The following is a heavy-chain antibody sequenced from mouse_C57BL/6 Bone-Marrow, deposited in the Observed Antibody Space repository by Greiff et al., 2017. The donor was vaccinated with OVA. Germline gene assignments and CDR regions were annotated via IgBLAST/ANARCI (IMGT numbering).Heavy chain of an antibody. J-gene: IGHJ2*01. CDR3: ARRGYGNSLDY. V-gene: IGHV14-2*01. CDR1: GFNIKDYY. D-gene: IGHD2-10*02. Sequence: EVQLQQSGAELVKPGASVKLSCTASGFNIKDYYMHWVKQRTEQGLEWIGRIDPEDGETKYAPKFPGKATITADKSSNTAYLQLSSLTSEDTSVYYCARRGYGNSLDYWGQGTTLTVSS. CDR2: IDPEDGET.